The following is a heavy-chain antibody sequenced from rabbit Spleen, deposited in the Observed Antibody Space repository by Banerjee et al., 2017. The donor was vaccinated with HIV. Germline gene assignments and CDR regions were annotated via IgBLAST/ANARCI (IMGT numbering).Heavy chain of an antibody. CDR3: ARDLVAVIGWNFNL. D-gene: IGHD1-1*01. V-gene: IGHV1S45*01. CDR2: IYAGSSGST. J-gene: IGHJ4*01. Sequence: QEQLEESGGGLVQPGGSLTLSCKASGIDFSSYYYMCWVRQAPGKGLEWIACIYAGSSGSTYYASWAKGRFVMSRTSSTTVTLQMTSLTAADTATYVCARDLVAVIGWNFNLWGPGTLVTVS. CDR1: GIDFSSYYY.